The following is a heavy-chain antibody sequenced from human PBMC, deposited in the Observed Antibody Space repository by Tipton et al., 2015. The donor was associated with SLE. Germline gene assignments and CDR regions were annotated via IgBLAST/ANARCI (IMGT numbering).Heavy chain of an antibody. CDR2: IKYDGSEK. CDR1: GFPFNNYW. J-gene: IGHJ6*02. V-gene: IGHV3-7*01. CDR3: ARGQIARPGSYYYYGLDV. Sequence: SLRLSCAGSGFPFNNYWMNWVRQAPGKGLEWVANIKYDGSEKHHVDSVEGRFTISADYAKNSLYLQMNSLRADDSAKYYCARGQIARPGSYYYYGLDVWGQGTTVTVS. D-gene: IGHD6-6*01.